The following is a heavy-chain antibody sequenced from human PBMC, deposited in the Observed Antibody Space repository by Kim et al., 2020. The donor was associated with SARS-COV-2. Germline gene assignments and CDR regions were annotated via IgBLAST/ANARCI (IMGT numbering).Heavy chain of an antibody. J-gene: IGHJ1*01. V-gene: IGHV3-23*01. CDR3: VPAAQKFSHDGHF. Sequence: GGSLRPSCAASGFAFDTYAMSWVRQAPGHGLEWVSAIIYHGGTTYYADSVKGRFTISRDNSKNSLYLLMDSLRAEDTAVYYCVPAAQKFSHDGHFWGQGT. CDR1: GFAFDTYA. D-gene: IGHD3-16*01. CDR2: IIYHGGTT.